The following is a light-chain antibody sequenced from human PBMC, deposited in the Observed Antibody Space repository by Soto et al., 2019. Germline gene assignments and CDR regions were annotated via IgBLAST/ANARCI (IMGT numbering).Light chain of an antibody. CDR1: KIGTKP. J-gene: IGLJ1*01. CDR3: QVWDSSTGHFV. CDR2: DDS. V-gene: IGLV3-21*02. Sequence: SYVVTQPLSVSVAPGQTASITCGGNKIGTKPVHWYQKKPGQAPVLVVYDDSDRPSGIPERFSGSNSGNTATLTISRVEAGDEADYYCQVWDSSTGHFVFGTGTKVTVL.